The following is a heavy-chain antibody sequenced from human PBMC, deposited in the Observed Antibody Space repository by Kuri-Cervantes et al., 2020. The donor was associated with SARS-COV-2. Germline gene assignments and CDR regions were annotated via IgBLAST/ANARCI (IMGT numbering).Heavy chain of an antibody. Sequence: ESLKISCTVSGGSISSSSYHWGWIRQPPGKGLEWIGSIYYSGSTYYNPSLKSRVTISVDTSKNQFSLKLSSVTAADTAVYYCARQGGRNGIDYWGQGILVTVSS. J-gene: IGHJ4*02. CDR3: ARQGGRNGIDY. D-gene: IGHD1-26*01. CDR1: GGSISSSSYH. CDR2: IYYSGST. V-gene: IGHV4-39*01.